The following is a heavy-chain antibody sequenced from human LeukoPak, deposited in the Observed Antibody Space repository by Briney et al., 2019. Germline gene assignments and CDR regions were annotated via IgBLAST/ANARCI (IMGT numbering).Heavy chain of an antibody. V-gene: IGHV4-59*01. D-gene: IGHD6-19*01. J-gene: IGHJ4*02. Sequence: SETLSLTCTVSGGSISSYYWSWIRQPPGKGLEWIGYIYYSGSTNYNPSLKSRVTISVDTSKTQFSLKLSSVTAADTAVYYCAREGYSSGWYAYWGQGTLVTVSS. CDR2: IYYSGST. CDR1: GGSISSYY. CDR3: AREGYSSGWYAY.